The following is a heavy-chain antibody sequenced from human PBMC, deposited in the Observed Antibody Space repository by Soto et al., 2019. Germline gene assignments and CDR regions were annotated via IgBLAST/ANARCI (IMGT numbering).Heavy chain of an antibody. CDR3: VREFSRSLSDWFDP. J-gene: IGHJ5*02. CDR1: GFTFSSYG. CDR2: IWYDGSNK. V-gene: IGHV3-33*01. Sequence: GGSLRLSCAASGFTFSSYGMHWVRQAPGKGLEWVAVIWYDGSNKYYADSVKGRFTISRDNSKNTLYLQMNSLRAEDTAVYYCVREFSRSLSDWFDPWGQGTLVTVSS. D-gene: IGHD6-6*01.